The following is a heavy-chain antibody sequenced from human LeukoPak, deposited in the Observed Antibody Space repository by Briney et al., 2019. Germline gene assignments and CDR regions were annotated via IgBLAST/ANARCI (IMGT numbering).Heavy chain of an antibody. CDR2: ISSSSSYI. Sequence: GGSLRLSCAASGFTFSSYSMNWVRQAPGKGLEWVSSISSSSSYIYYADSVKGRFTISRDNAKNSLYLQMNSLRAEDTAVYYRARARWFDEYYFDYWGQGTLVTVSS. V-gene: IGHV3-21*01. CDR1: GFTFSSYS. J-gene: IGHJ4*02. CDR3: ARARWFDEYYFDY. D-gene: IGHD4-23*01.